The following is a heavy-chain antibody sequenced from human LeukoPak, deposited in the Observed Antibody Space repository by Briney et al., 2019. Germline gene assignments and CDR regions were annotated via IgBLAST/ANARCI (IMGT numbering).Heavy chain of an antibody. Sequence: PGGSLRLSCTASAFTLSTYNMNWVRQAPGKGLEWVAVIWYDGSKKYYVDSVKGRFTISRDNSKNTVYLQMSSLRAEDTAVYYCARGEGHNSGSYLNWGQGTLVTVSS. CDR1: AFTLSTYN. J-gene: IGHJ4*02. CDR2: IWYDGSKK. D-gene: IGHD1-26*01. CDR3: ARGEGHNSGSYLN. V-gene: IGHV3-33*08.